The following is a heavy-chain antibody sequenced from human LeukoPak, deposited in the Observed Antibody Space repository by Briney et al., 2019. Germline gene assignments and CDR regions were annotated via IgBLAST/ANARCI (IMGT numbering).Heavy chain of an antibody. V-gene: IGHV3-43*01. CDR2: ISWDGGST. Sequence: GGSLRLSCAASGFTFDDYTMHWVCQAPGKGLEWVSLISWDGGSTYYADSVKGRFTISRDNSKNSLYLQMNSLRTEDTALYYCAKDEGSYYDILTGYPDYWGQGTLVTVSS. D-gene: IGHD3-9*01. CDR1: GFTFDDYT. J-gene: IGHJ4*02. CDR3: AKDEGSYYDILTGYPDY.